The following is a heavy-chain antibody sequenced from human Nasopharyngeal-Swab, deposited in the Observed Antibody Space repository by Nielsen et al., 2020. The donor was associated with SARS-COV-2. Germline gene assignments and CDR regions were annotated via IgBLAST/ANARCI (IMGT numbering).Heavy chain of an antibody. D-gene: IGHD3-9*01. CDR1: GFTVSNYY. J-gene: IGHJ1*01. CDR2: IYSDGST. CDR3: VREDYHTHYVYFQH. Sequence: GGSLRLSCAASGFTVSNYYVSWVRQAPGKGLEYVSVIYSDGSTYYPDSVKGRFTISRDNSKNTIYLQMNSLRADDTAVYYCVREDYHTHYVYFQHWGQGTMVTVSS. V-gene: IGHV3-53*01.